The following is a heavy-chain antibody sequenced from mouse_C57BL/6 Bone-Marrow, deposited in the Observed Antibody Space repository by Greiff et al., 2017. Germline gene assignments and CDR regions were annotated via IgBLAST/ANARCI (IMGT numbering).Heavy chain of an antibody. CDR3: AKSPSYYYGSSPYYFDY. CDR1: GYTFTSYG. V-gene: IGHV1-81*01. J-gene: IGHJ2*01. D-gene: IGHD1-1*01. Sequence: VQLVESGAELARPGASVKLSCKASGYTFTSYGISWVKQRTGQGLEWIGEIYPRSGNTYYNEKFKGKATLTADKSSSTAYLELRSLTSEDSAVYFCAKSPSYYYGSSPYYFDYWGQGTTLTVSS. CDR2: IYPRSGNT.